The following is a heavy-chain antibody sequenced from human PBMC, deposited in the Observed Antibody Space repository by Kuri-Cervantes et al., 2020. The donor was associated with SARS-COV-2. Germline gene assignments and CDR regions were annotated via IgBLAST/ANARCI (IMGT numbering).Heavy chain of an antibody. CDR3: ARDVTGDFDY. J-gene: IGHJ4*02. V-gene: IGHV4-34*01. CDR2: INHSGNT. Sequence: SETLSLTCAVYGGSFSDYYWSWVRQPPGKGLEWIGEINHSGNTNYDPSLKSRVTISVDTSKNQFSLKLSSVTAADTAVYYCARDVTGDFDYWGQGTLVTVSS. D-gene: IGHD3-9*01. CDR1: GGSFSDYY.